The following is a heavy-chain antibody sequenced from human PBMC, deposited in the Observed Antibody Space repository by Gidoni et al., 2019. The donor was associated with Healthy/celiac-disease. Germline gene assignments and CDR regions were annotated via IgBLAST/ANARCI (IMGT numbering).Heavy chain of an antibody. V-gene: IGHV4-34*01. CDR1: GGSFSGYY. CDR3: ARVRYSSSSSYYYYYYMDV. CDR2: INHSGST. Sequence: TCAVYGGSFSGYYWSWIRQPPGKGLEWIGEINHSGSTNYNPSLKSRVTISVDTSKNQFSLKLSSVTAADTAVYYCARVRYSSSSSYYYYYYMDVWGKGTTVTVSS. D-gene: IGHD6-6*01. J-gene: IGHJ6*03.